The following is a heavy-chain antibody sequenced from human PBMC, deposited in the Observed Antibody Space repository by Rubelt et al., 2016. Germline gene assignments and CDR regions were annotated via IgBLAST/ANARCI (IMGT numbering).Heavy chain of an antibody. D-gene: IGHD5-24*01. J-gene: IGHJ4*02. CDR2: INHSGST. V-gene: IGHV4-34*01. Sequence: QVQLQQWGAGLLKPSETLSLTCAVYGGSFSGYYWSWIRQPPGKGLEWIGEINHSGSTNYNPSPKSRVAISVDTSKNQFSLKLSSVTAAETAVYYCARDDGDGYNGGHWGQGTLVTVSS. CDR3: ARDDGDGYNGGH. CDR1: GGSFSGYY.